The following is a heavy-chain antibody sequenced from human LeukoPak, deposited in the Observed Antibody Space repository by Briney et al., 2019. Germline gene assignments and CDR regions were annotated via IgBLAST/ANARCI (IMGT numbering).Heavy chain of an antibody. CDR3: ANDGLEWLRSLY. Sequence: SETLSLTCTVSGGSISSYYWSWIRQPPGKGLEWIGYIYYSGSTNYNPSLKSRVTISVDTSKNQFSLKLSSVTAADTAVYYCANDGLEWLRSLYWGQGTLVTVSS. J-gene: IGHJ4*02. V-gene: IGHV4-59*01. CDR2: IYYSGST. D-gene: IGHD5-12*01. CDR1: GGSISSYY.